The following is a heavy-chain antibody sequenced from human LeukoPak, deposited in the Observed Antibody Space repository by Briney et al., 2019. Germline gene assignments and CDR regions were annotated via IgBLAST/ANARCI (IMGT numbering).Heavy chain of an antibody. CDR1: GYTFTGYY. V-gene: IGHV1-2*02. D-gene: IGHD1-26*01. J-gene: IGHJ1*01. CDR3: ARDARVVGAKGNFQH. CDR2: INPNSGGT. Sequence: ASVKVSCKASGYTFTGYYMHWVRQAPGQGLEWMGWINPNSGGTNYAQKFQGRVTMTRDTSISTAYMELSRLRSDDTAVYYCARDARVVGAKGNFQHWGQGTLVTVSS.